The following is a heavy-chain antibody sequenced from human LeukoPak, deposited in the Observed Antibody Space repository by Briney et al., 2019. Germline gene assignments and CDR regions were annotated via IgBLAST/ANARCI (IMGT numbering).Heavy chain of an antibody. CDR1: GGTFSSYA. V-gene: IGHV1-69*04. CDR3: ARGLLYGSGSSNWFDP. CDR2: IIPILGIA. Sequence: ASVKVSCKASGGTFSSYAISWVRQAPGQGLEWMGRIIPILGIANYAQKFQGRVTITAEKSTSTAYMELSSLRSEDTAVYYCARGLLYGSGSSNWFDPWGQGTLVTVSS. J-gene: IGHJ5*02. D-gene: IGHD3-10*01.